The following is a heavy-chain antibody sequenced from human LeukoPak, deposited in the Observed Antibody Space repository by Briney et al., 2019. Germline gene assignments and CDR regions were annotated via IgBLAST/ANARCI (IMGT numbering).Heavy chain of an antibody. J-gene: IGHJ4*02. Sequence: GGSLRLSCAASGFKLIGYSMNWVRLAPGKGLEWVSYINSSSGTIIYADSVKGRFTISRDNAKNSLYLQMNSLRAEDTPVYYCAKEGDNTGYRYFDDWGQGTLVTVSS. CDR3: AKEGDNTGYRYFDD. V-gene: IGHV3-48*04. CDR1: GFKLIGYS. D-gene: IGHD3-22*01. CDR2: INSSSGTI.